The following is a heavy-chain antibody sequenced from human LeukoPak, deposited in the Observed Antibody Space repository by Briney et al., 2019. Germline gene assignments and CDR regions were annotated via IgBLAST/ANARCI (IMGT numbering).Heavy chain of an antibody. CDR1: GGTFSSNG. CDR2: IIPIFGTA. J-gene: IGHJ4*02. V-gene: IGHV1-69*13. D-gene: IGHD3-10*01. Sequence: SVKVSCKASGGTFSSNGISWVRRTPGQELEWMGGIIPIFGTANYAQKFQGRVTITADESTSTSYMELSSLRSEDTAVYYCARGSYYYGSGTYEFDYWGQGTLVTVSS. CDR3: ARGSYYYGSGTYEFDY.